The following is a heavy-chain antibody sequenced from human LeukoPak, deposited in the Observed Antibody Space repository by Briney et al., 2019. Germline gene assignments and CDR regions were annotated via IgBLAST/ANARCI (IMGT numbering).Heavy chain of an antibody. J-gene: IGHJ4*02. Sequence: GGSLRLSCAASGFTFSDYFMSWIRQAPGKGPEWVSYISSTGSYSKYADSVTGRFTISRDNTKDSLYLQMHSLRAEDTAVYYCARDGDSSDWHFDYSSQGTLVTVSS. CDR1: GFTFSDYF. D-gene: IGHD3-22*01. CDR3: ARDGDSSDWHFDY. CDR2: ISSTGSYS. V-gene: IGHV3-11*06.